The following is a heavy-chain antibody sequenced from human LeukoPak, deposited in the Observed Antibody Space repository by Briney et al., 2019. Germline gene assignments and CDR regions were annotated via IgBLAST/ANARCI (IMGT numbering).Heavy chain of an antibody. CDR2: IYYSGST. V-gene: IGHV4-59*01. D-gene: IGHD1-26*01. CDR1: GGSLRSYY. J-gene: IGHJ6*03. CDR3: ARVGWELLNYYYYMDV. Sequence: PSETLSLTCAVSGGSLRSYYWSWVRQPPGKGLEWMGDIYYSGSTNYNPSLKSLVTISVDTSKNQFSLKLSSVTAADTAVYYCARVGWELLNYYYYMDVWGKGTTVTVSS.